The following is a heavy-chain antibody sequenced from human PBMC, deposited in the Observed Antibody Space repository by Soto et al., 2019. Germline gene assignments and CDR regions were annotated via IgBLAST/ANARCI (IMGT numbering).Heavy chain of an antibody. V-gene: IGHV4-31*03. CDR1: GGSISSGGYY. CDR2: IYYSGST. J-gene: IGHJ2*01. CDR3: ATRYSGHDIPMDAGWYFDL. Sequence: QVQLQESGPGLVKPSQTLSLTCTVSGGSISSGGYYWSWIRQHPGKGLEWIGYIYYSGSTYYNPSLKSRVTISVDTSKNQFSLKMSSVTAAETAVYYCATRYSGHDIPMDAGWYFDLWGRGTLVTVSS. D-gene: IGHD5-12*01.